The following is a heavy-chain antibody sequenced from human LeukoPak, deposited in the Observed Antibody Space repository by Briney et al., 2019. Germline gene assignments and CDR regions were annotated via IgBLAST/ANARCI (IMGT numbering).Heavy chain of an antibody. V-gene: IGHV3-53*04. CDR1: GFTVSSYW. J-gene: IGHJ3*02. CDR3: ARGSVEIATINAFDI. D-gene: IGHD5-24*01. Sequence: GGSLRLSCAASGFTVSSYWMGWVRQAPGKGLEWVSVIYSGGSTYYADSVKGRFTISRHNSKNTLYLQMNSLRAEDTAVYYCARGSVEIATINAFDIWGQGTMVTVSS. CDR2: IYSGGST.